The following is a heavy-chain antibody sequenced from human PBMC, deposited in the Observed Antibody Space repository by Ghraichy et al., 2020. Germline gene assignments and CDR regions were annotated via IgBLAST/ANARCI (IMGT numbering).Heavy chain of an antibody. V-gene: IGHV3-48*03. CDR2: ISSTDSTI. CDR3: AKDSYYGDGMDV. D-gene: IGHD4-17*01. Sequence: GGSLRLSCAASGFTFSSYEMNWVRQAPGKGLEWVSYISSTDSTIYYADSVKGRFTISRDNAKNSLYLQMNTLRAEDTAVYYCAKDSYYGDGMDVWGQGTTVTGSS. CDR1: GFTFSSYE. J-gene: IGHJ6*02.